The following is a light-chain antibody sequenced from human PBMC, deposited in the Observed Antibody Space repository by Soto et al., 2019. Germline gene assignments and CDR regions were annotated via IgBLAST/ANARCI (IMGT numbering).Light chain of an antibody. CDR1: SSNIGTNA. V-gene: IGLV1-44*01. CDR2: NNN. CDR3: AAWDDSLNGYV. J-gene: IGLJ1*01. Sequence: HSVLTQPPSASGTLGQRFAISCSGGSSNIGTNAVNWYQQLPGTAPKLLIYNNNQRPSGVPDRFSGSKSGTSASLAISGLQSEDEADYYCAAWDDSLNGYVFGTGTKVTV.